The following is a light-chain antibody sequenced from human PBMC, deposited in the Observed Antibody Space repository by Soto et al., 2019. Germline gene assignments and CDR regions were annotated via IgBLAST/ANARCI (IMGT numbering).Light chain of an antibody. CDR1: QDISNY. CDR2: DAS. V-gene: IGKV1-33*01. J-gene: IGKJ4*01. CDR3: QQYDNLPLT. Sequence: DIQMTQSPSSLSASVGDRVTITCQASQDISNYLNWYQQKPGKAPKLLIYDASNLETGVPSRLSGSGSGTDFTFTISSLQPEEIATYYYQQYDNLPLTFGGGTKVEIK.